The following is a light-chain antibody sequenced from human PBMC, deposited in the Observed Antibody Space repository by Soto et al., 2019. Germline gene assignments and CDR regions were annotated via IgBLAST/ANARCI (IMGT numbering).Light chain of an antibody. CDR3: SSYTSSSTRV. Sequence: QSVLTQPASVSGSPGQSITISCTGNSSDVGAYDYVSWYQQHPDKAPKLMIYEVSNRPSGVSNRFSGSKSVNTATLTISGLQAEDEADYYCSSYTSSSTRVFGTGTKVTVL. J-gene: IGLJ1*01. V-gene: IGLV2-14*03. CDR1: SSDVGAYDY. CDR2: EVS.